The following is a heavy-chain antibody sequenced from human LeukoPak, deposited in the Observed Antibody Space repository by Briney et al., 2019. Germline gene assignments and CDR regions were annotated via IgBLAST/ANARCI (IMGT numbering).Heavy chain of an antibody. CDR1: GYTFTSYY. D-gene: IGHD6-13*01. V-gene: IGHV1-46*01. J-gene: IGHJ5*02. Sequence: ASVKVSCKASGYTFTSYYMHWVRQAPRQGLEWMGIINPSGGSTSYAQKFQGRVTMTRDTSTSTVYMELSSLRSEDTAVYYCARVAAAGNWFDPWGQGTLVTVSS. CDR2: INPSGGST. CDR3: ARVAAAGNWFDP.